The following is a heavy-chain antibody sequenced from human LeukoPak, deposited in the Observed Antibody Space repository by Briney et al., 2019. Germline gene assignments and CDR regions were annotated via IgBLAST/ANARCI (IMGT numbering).Heavy chain of an antibody. CDR2: IIPIFGTA. CDR1: GGTFSSYA. J-gene: IGHJ4*02. V-gene: IGHV1-69*13. CDR3: ARGDYGDYPSPFDY. Sequence: SVKVSCKASGGTFSSYAISWVRQAPGQGLEWMGGIIPIFGTANYAQKFQGRVTITADESTSTAYMELSSLRSEDTAVYYCARGDYGDYPSPFDYWGQGTLVTVSS. D-gene: IGHD4-17*01.